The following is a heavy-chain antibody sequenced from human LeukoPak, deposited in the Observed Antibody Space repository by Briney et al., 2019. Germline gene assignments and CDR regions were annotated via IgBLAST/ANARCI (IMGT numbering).Heavy chain of an antibody. Sequence: AGGSLRLSCAASGFTFSSYSMNWVRQAPGKGLEWVSAISGSSDYIYYADSVKGRFTISRDDAKNSLFLQMNSLRAEDTAMYYCARAPTVLVGYCSSASCQADYWGQGTLVTVSS. J-gene: IGHJ4*02. V-gene: IGHV3-21*01. D-gene: IGHD2-2*01. CDR1: GFTFSSYS. CDR3: ARAPTVLVGYCSSASCQADY. CDR2: ISGSSDYI.